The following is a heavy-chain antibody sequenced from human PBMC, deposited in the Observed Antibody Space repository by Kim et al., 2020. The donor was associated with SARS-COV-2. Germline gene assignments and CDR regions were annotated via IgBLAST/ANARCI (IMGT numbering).Heavy chain of an antibody. CDR2: ISGSGGST. V-gene: IGHV3-23*01. D-gene: IGHD3-10*01. J-gene: IGHJ5*02. Sequence: GGSLRLSCAASGFTFSSYAMSWVRQAPGKGLEWVSAISGSGGSTYYAASVKGWFTISRDKSKNTLYLQMNSLRAEDTAVYYCAKDLYYYGSGSYYNGRWFDPWGQATLVTVSS. CDR3: AKDLYYYGSGSYYNGRWFDP. CDR1: GFTFSSYA.